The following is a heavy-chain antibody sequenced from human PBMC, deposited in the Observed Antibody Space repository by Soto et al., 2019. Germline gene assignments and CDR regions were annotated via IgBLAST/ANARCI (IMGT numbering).Heavy chain of an antibody. CDR3: ARHGPIAAAGTVFDY. V-gene: IGHV4-59*08. Sequence: SETLSLTCIVSGGSISNYYWSWIRQPPGKGLEWIGYIYYSGSTNYNPSLKSRVTISVDTSKNQFSLKLSSVTAADTAVYYCARHGPIAAAGTVFDYWGQGTLVTVSS. CDR2: IYYSGST. CDR1: GGSISNYY. D-gene: IGHD6-13*01. J-gene: IGHJ4*02.